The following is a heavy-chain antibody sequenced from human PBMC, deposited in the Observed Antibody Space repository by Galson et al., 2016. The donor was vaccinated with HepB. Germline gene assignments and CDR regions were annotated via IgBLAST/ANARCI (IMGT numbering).Heavy chain of an antibody. CDR1: GFTFSNYI. CDR2: IDPDGIVK. Sequence: SLRLSCAASGFTFSNYIMNWVRQAPGKGLEWVANIDPDGIVKTYVDSVMGRFTVSRDNAKNSLDLQMNSLAAEDTALYYCAGWGSTNVWGQGSLVTVSS. CDR3: AGWGSTNV. D-gene: IGHD3-16*01. V-gene: IGHV3-7*01. J-gene: IGHJ4*02.